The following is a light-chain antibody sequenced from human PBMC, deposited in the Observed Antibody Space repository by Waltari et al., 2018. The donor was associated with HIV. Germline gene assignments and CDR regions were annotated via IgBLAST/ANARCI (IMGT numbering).Light chain of an antibody. V-gene: IGLV3-25*03. Sequence: SYELTQPPSVSVSPGQTARITCSGAVLPKQYGYWYHQKPGQAPVLVIYKDSERPSGIPERCSGSSSGTTVTLTISGVQAEDEADYYCQSGDSSAPYVFGTGTKVTVL. CDR2: KDS. CDR1: VLPKQY. CDR3: QSGDSSAPYV. J-gene: IGLJ1*01.